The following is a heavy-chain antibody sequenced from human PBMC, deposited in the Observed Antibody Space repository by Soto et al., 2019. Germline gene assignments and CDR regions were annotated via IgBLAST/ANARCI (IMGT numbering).Heavy chain of an antibody. Sequence: VQLLESGGGLVQPGGSLRLSCTASGFTFSTYAMSWVRQAPGKGLQWVSSISGRGDSTDSVDSVKGRFTISRDNSKKTLFLQMNSLRPEDTAVYYCAKDREGYGMDVWGQGTTVIVSS. J-gene: IGHJ6*02. CDR2: ISGRGDST. V-gene: IGHV3-23*01. CDR1: GFTFSTYA. CDR3: AKDREGYGMDV.